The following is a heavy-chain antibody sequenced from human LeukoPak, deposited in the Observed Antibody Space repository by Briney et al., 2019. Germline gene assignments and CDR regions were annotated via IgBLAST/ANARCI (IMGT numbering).Heavy chain of an antibody. CDR2: ICYCGST. CDR3: ARDKKGTSCYDY. J-gene: IGHJ4*02. Sequence: SETLSLTRTVSGGSLSSYYWSWMRRAPGTAGEGCRDICYCGSTSDNPPLKSRVTISVDTSKHQSSLKLSSVTAGDTPVYYCARDKKGTSCYDYWGQGTLVTVSS. D-gene: IGHD2-2*01. V-gene: IGHV4-59*01. CDR1: GGSLSSYY.